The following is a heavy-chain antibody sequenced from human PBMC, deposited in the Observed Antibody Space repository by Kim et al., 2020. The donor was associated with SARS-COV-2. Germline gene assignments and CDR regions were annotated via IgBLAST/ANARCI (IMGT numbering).Heavy chain of an antibody. CDR2: EK. Sequence: EKTYVDSVKGRFTISRDNAKNTLYLQMNSLRAEDTAVYYCARTSASRAFDYWGQGTLVTVSS. D-gene: IGHD3-10*01. CDR3: ARTSASRAFDY. J-gene: IGHJ4*02. V-gene: IGHV3-7*01.